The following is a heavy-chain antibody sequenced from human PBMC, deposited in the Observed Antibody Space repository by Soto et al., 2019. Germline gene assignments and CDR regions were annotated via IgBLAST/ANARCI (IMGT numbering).Heavy chain of an antibody. CDR2: IKSKTDGGTT. D-gene: IGHD3-22*01. CDR1: GFTFSNAW. J-gene: IGHJ4*02. V-gene: IGHV3-15*07. CDR3: TTRVVVSRRIDY. Sequence: GGSLSLSCAASGFTFSNAWMNWVRQAPGKGLEWVGRIKSKTDGGTTDYAAPVKGRFTISRDDSKNTLYLQMNSLKTEDTAVYYCTTRVVVSRRIDYWGQGTLVTVSS.